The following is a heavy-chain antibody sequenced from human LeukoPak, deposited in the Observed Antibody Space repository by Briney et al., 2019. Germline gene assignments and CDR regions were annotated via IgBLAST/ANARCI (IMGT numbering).Heavy chain of an antibody. CDR1: SGSISSSSYY. J-gene: IGHJ4*02. V-gene: IGHV4-39*01. CDR3: VRRRSAYYFDF. Sequence: SETLSLTCTVSSGSISSSSYYWRWIRQPPGKGLEWIGSIYYSGSTYYNPSLKSRVTISVDTSKNQFSLKLTSVTAADTAVYCCVRRRSAYYFDFWGQGSLVTVSS. CDR2: IYYSGST.